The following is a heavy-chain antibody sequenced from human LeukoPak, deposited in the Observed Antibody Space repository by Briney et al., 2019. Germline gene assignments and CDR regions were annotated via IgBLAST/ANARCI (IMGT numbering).Heavy chain of an antibody. CDR1: GFTFIIYP. Sequence: AGGSLRLSCAASGFTFIIYPMSWVRQAPGKGLEWVSAISGSGGGTNYADSVKGRFTISRDDSKNTLYVEMNNLRAEDTAVYYCASYHNQLLHFDNWGQGTLVTVSS. CDR3: ASYHNQLLHFDN. J-gene: IGHJ4*02. V-gene: IGHV3-23*01. D-gene: IGHD2-15*01. CDR2: ISGSGGGT.